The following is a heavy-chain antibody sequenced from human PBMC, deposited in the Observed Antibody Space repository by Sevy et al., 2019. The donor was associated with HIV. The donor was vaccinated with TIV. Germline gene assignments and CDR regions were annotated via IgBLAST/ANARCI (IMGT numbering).Heavy chain of an antibody. CDR2: ISNSGSII. Sequence: GGSLRLSCAASGFTFSDYYMNWIRQAPGKGLEWVSYISNSGSIIYYADSVKGRITISRDNAKNSLYLQMNSLRAEDMAVYYCARGTFLSSSDYWGQGTLVTVSS. J-gene: IGHJ4*02. V-gene: IGHV3-11*01. CDR1: GFTFSDYY. CDR3: ARGTFLSSSDY. D-gene: IGHD6-6*01.